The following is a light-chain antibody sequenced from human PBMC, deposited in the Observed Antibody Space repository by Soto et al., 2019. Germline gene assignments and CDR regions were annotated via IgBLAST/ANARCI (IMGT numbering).Light chain of an antibody. CDR1: HNDIGGYNY. J-gene: IGLJ2*01. Sequence: QSALTQPASVSGSPGQSITISCTGTHNDIGGYNYVSWYQHHPGKAPKLIIYEVSNRPSGVSNRFSGSKSGSTASLTISGLQAEDEADYYCSSYTLSVTLHVVFGGGTKVTVL. V-gene: IGLV2-14*01. CDR2: EVS. CDR3: SSYTLSVTLHVV.